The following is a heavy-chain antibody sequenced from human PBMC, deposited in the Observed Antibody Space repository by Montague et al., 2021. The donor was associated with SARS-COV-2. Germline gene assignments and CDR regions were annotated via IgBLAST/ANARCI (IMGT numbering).Heavy chain of an antibody. J-gene: IGHJ4*02. V-gene: IGHV4-59*01. D-gene: IGHD5-12*01. CDR2: IYYNTGNT. CDR3: ARGTGYDYYFDC. Sequence: SETLSLTCSVSGGSISDYYWNWIRQPPGKGLEWIGYIYYNTGNTNYNSPRQSRVTISLDTSKHQFSLNLRSVTAADTALYFCARGTGYDYYFDCWGLGSLVTVSS. CDR1: GGSISDYY.